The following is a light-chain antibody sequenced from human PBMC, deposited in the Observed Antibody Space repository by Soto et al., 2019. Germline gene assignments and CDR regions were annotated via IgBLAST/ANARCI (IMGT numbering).Light chain of an antibody. J-gene: IGLJ1*01. CDR1: SSDVGSYNR. V-gene: IGLV2-18*01. CDR3: SLYISGSTYV. CDR2: EVN. Sequence: QSALTHPPSVSGSPGQSVTISCTGTSSDVGSYNRLSWYQQPPGTAPKLIMYEVNTRPSGVPDRFSGSKSGSTASLTISGLQAEDEADYYCSLYISGSTYVFGTGTKVTVL.